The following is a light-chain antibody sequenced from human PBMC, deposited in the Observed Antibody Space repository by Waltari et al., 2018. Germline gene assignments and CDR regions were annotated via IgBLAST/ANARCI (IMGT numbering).Light chain of an antibody. CDR3: QQYSSHYT. J-gene: IGKJ2*01. CDR2: KAS. CDR1: RSILTG. Sequence: ITCAAIRSILTGLAWYQKKPGKAPKLLIYKASNLQSGVPSRFSGSGSGTEFTLTISSLQPDDFATYYCQQYSSHYTFGQGTKLEIK. V-gene: IGKV1-5*03.